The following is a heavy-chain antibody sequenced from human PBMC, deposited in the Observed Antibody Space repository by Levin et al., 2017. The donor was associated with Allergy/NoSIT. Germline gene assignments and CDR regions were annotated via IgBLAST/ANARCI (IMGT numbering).Heavy chain of an antibody. Sequence: KISCKTSGGTFYSYALSWVRQAPGQGLEWMGGIIPIFATGNYAQRFQDRVTITADASTNTVYMELSSLRSDDTAVYYCARSIGEVSYSVLDVWGQGTTVTVSS. V-gene: IGHV1-69*01. D-gene: IGHD6-6*01. CDR1: GGTFYSYA. CDR2: IIPIFATG. J-gene: IGHJ6*02. CDR3: ARSIGEVSYSVLDV.